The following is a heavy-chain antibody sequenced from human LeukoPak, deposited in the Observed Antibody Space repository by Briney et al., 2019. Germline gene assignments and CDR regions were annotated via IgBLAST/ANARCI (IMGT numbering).Heavy chain of an antibody. CDR3: ARYLSSSWYSVDY. V-gene: IGHV1-2*02. Sequence: ASVKVSCKASGYTFTAFYIHWVRQAPGQGLEWMGWINPNSGGTSYAQKLQGRVTMTRDTSISTAYMELSSLRSDDTAVYYCARYLSSSWYSVDYWGQGTLVTVSP. CDR2: INPNSGGT. CDR1: GYTFTAFY. D-gene: IGHD6-13*01. J-gene: IGHJ4*02.